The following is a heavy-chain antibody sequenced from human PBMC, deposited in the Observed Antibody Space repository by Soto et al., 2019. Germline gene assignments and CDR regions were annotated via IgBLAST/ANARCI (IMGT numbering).Heavy chain of an antibody. V-gene: IGHV1-18*01. CDR2: ISAYNGNT. CDR1: GYTFTSYG. D-gene: IGHD6-13*01. J-gene: IGHJ5*02. Sequence: GASVKVSCKASGYTFTSYGISWVRQAPGQGLEWMGWISAYNGNTNYAQKLQGRVTMTTDTSTSTAYMELRSLRSDDTAVYYCARDWLEGIAAAGIWFDPWGQGTLVTVSS. CDR3: ARDWLEGIAAAGIWFDP.